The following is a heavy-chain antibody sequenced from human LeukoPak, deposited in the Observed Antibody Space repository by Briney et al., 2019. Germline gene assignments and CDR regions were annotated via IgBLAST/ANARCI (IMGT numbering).Heavy chain of an antibody. V-gene: IGHV1-8*02. CDR2: MNPNSGNT. J-gene: IGHJ4*02. D-gene: IGHD4-23*01. Sequence: ASVKVSCKASGYTFTGYYMHWVRQAPGQGLEWMGWMNPNSGNTGYAQKFQGRVTMTRNTSISTAYMELSSLRSEDTAVYYCARAGRSMGVVSLDGYWGQGTLVTVSS. CDR3: ARAGRSMGVVSLDGY. CDR1: GYTFTGYY.